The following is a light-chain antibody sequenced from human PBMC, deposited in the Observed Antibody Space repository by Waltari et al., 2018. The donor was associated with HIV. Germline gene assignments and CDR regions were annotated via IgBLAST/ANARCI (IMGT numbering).Light chain of an antibody. CDR3: QIWDTTVLYV. J-gene: IGLJ1*01. V-gene: IGLV3-9*01. Sequence: SYELTQPPSVSVAPGQTARITCGGNNIGNKNVQWYQQKPGQAPVLVISRDSNRPSGIPERFFGSNSGDTATLTISRTQAGDEADYYCQIWDTTVLYVVGSGTKLTVL. CDR2: RDS. CDR1: NIGNKN.